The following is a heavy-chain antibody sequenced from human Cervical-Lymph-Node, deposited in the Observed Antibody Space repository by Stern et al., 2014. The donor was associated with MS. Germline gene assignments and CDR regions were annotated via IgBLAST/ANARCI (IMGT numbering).Heavy chain of an antibody. CDR2: TYPGDSDT. Sequence: QLVQSGAEVKKPGESLKISCKASGYMFASHWIGWVRQMPGKGLEWMGITYPGDSDTRYSPSFQGLVTISVGKSISTAYMPWSSLKASDAAMYYCARVNGGNSDWFDPWGQGTLVTVSS. V-gene: IGHV5-51*01. CDR1: GYMFASHW. CDR3: ARVNGGNSDWFDP. J-gene: IGHJ5*02. D-gene: IGHD4-23*01.